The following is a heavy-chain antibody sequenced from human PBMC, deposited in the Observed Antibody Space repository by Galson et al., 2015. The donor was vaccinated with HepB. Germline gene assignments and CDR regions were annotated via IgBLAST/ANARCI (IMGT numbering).Heavy chain of an antibody. J-gene: IGHJ6*02. Sequence: SLRLSCAASGFTFSSYGMHWVRQAPGKGLEWVAVISYDGSNKYYADSVKGRFTISRDNSKNTLYLQMNSLRAEDTAVYYCAKDGPEWLDRNYYYGMDVWGQGTTVTVSS. CDR3: AKDGPEWLDRNYYYGMDV. D-gene: IGHD3-3*01. V-gene: IGHV3-30*18. CDR2: ISYDGSNK. CDR1: GFTFSSYG.